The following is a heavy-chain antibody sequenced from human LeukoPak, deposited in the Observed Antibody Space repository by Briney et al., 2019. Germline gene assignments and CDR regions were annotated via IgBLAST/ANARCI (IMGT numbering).Heavy chain of an antibody. V-gene: IGHV1-18*01. Sequence: ASVKVSCKASGYTFTSYGISWVRQAPGQGLEWMGWISAYNGNTNYAQKLQGRVTMTTDTSTSTAYMELRSLRSDDTAVYYCATSLYCSGGSCYSAFGYYYYGMDVWGQGTTVTVSS. CDR3: ATSLYCSGGSCYSAFGYYYYGMDV. CDR2: ISAYNGNT. J-gene: IGHJ6*02. CDR1: GYTFTSYG. D-gene: IGHD2-15*01.